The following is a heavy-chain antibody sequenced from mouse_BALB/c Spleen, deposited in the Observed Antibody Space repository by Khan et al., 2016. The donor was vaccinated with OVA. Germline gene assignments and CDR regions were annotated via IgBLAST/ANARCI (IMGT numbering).Heavy chain of an antibody. CDR3: ARPTYFSYTFDY. Sequence: QIQLVQSGPELKKPGETVKISCKASGYSFTNYGINWVKQSPGKALKWMGWINTYTGEPTYADDFKGRFAFSLETSANTAYLQINILKNEDTATYFCARPTYFSYTFDYWGQGTSVTVSS. J-gene: IGHJ4*01. D-gene: IGHD2-10*01. CDR2: INTYTGEP. CDR1: GYSFTNYG. V-gene: IGHV9-3-1*01.